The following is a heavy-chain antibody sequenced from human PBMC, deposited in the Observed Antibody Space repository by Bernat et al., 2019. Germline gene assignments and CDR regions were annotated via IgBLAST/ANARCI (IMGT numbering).Heavy chain of an antibody. CDR3: ACRPPATAAGTLQY. CDR1: GFTFNTQP. V-gene: IGHV3-23*01. J-gene: IGHJ1*01. D-gene: IGHD6-13*01. CDR2: ISDSGTTT. Sequence: EVQLLESGGGLVQPGGSLRLSCTASGFTFNTQPMSWVRQTPGKGLEWVSVISDSGTTTFYADSVKGRFIISRDNSKNTFYLQMNSLRAEDTAVYYCACRPPATAAGTLQYWGQGTPVIVSS.